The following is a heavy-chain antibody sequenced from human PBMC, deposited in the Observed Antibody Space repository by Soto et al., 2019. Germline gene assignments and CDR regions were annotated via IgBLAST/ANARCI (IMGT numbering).Heavy chain of an antibody. Sequence: SETLSLTCSVSGDSISNSRFYWAWIRQPPGEGLEWIGSIYHTGNAYYNPSLKSRVTISVDTSKNQFSLKLTSVTAADAALYYCARDFFDSSDYTANWFDPWGQGTLVTVSS. J-gene: IGHJ5*02. CDR3: ARDFFDSSDYTANWFDP. CDR2: IYHTGNA. CDR1: GDSISNSRFY. V-gene: IGHV4-39*01. D-gene: IGHD3-22*01.